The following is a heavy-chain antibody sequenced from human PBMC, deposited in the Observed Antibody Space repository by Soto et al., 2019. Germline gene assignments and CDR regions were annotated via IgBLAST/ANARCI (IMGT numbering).Heavy chain of an antibody. V-gene: IGHV1-3*01. CDR3: ARHFFRSNRPSPNFDY. Sequence: ASVKVSCKACGYTFTSYAMHWVRQAPGQRLEWMGWINAGNGNTKYSQKFQGHVTISADKSISTAYLQWSSLKASDTAMYYCARHFFRSNRPSPNFDYWGQGTLVTVSS. CDR2: INAGNGNT. J-gene: IGHJ4*02. D-gene: IGHD3-3*02. CDR1: GYTFTSYA.